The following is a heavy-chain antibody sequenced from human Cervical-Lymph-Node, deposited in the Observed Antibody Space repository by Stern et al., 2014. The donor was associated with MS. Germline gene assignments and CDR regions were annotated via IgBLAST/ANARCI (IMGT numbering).Heavy chain of an antibody. Sequence: QVQLVESGADVKKPGSSVRVSCTAYGGISWLRQAPGQGLEWIGCILGPVGTAHYTQRFQGRLTITADKSTNTTYMELSSLRSDDTAIYYCARGAGDNWFDPWGQGTLVSVSS. CDR2: ILGPVGTA. CDR1: GG. CDR3: ARGAGDNWFDP. D-gene: IGHD3-10*01. J-gene: IGHJ5*02. V-gene: IGHV1-69*06.